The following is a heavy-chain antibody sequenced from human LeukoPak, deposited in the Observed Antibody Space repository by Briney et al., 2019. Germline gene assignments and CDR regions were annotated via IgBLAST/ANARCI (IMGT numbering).Heavy chain of an antibody. CDR3: ARVYYGSGSLHYYYYYMDV. CDR1: GFTFSSYA. J-gene: IGHJ6*03. V-gene: IGHV3-53*01. Sequence: GGSLRLSCAASGFTFSSYAMHWVRQAPGKGLEWVSVIYSGVRTYYADSVKGRFTISRDNSKNTLYLQMNSLRAEDTAVYYCARVYYGSGSLHYYYYYMDVWGKGTTVTISS. D-gene: IGHD3-10*01. CDR2: IYSGVRT.